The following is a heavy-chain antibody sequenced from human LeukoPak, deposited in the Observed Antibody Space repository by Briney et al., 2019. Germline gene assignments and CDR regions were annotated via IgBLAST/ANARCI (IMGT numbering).Heavy chain of an antibody. V-gene: IGHV4-4*07. J-gene: IGHJ4*02. CDR2: IYTSGDT. D-gene: IGHD6-13*01. CDR3: ARDMYSSSCYY. CDR1: SGSISSSY. Sequence: PSETLSLTCTVSSGSISSSYWSWIRQPAGKGLEWIGRIYTSGDTKYNPSLKSRVTMSVDTSKNHFSLKLTSVTAADTAVYYCARDMYSSSCYYWGQGTLVTVSS.